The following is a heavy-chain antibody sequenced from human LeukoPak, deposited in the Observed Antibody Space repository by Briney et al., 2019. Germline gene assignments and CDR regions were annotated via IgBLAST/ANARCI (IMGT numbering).Heavy chain of an antibody. CDR1: GFTFDDYA. CDR3: ARNRFNYYEGEDY. D-gene: IGHD3-22*01. CDR2: ISWNSGSI. Sequence: PGGSLRLSCAASGFTFDDYAMHWVRQAPGKGLEWVSGISWNSGSIGYADSVKGRFTISRDNAKNSLYLQMNSLRAEDTAVYYCARNRFNYYEGEDYWGQGTLVTVSS. V-gene: IGHV3-9*01. J-gene: IGHJ4*02.